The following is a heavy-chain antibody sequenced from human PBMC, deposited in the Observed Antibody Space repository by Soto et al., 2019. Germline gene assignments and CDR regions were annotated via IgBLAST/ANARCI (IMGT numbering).Heavy chain of an antibody. CDR2: ISAYTGSA. D-gene: IGHD5-18*01. CDR1: GYTFANYG. J-gene: IGHJ4*01. V-gene: IGHV1-18*04. CDR3: ARSPYSYGKPYYFDY. Sequence: VASVNVSCKASGYTFANYGVGWVRQAPGQGLVWMGWISAYTGSANYAQEFQGRVAVTTDTSTSTASMEVRSLTSDDTAVYYCARSPYSYGKPYYFDYWG.